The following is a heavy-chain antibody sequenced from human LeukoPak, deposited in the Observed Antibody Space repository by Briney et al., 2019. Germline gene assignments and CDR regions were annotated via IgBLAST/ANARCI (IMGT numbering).Heavy chain of an antibody. Sequence: GGSLRLSCAASGFTFDDYGMSWVRQAPGKGLEWVSGINWNGGGTGYADSVKGRFTISRDNAKNSLYLQMNSLRAEDTALYYCARDFVVNYGWGAFDIWGQGTMVTVSS. CDR3: ARDFVVNYGWGAFDI. V-gene: IGHV3-20*04. CDR1: GFTFDDYG. D-gene: IGHD3-10*01. J-gene: IGHJ3*02. CDR2: INWNGGGT.